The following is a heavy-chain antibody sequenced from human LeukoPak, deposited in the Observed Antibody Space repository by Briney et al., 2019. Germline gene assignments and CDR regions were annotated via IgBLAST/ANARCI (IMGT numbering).Heavy chain of an antibody. D-gene: IGHD6-19*01. CDR1: GGSISSYY. Sequence: SETLSLTCTVSGGSISSYYWSWIRQPPGQGLEWIGYIYYSGSTNYNPSLKSRVTISVDTSQNQFSLKLSSVTAADTAVYYCARDSSVWYGFDYWGQGTLVTVSS. CDR2: IYYSGST. V-gene: IGHV4-59*12. CDR3: ARDSSVWYGFDY. J-gene: IGHJ4*02.